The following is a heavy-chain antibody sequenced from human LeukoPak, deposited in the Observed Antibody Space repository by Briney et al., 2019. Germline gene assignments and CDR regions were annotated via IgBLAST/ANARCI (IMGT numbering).Heavy chain of an antibody. Sequence: PGGSLRHSCATSGFTFSSHALSWVRQTPGKELEWVSSISVSGSTTYYADSVKGRFTISRDNSRNMLNLQMDSLRAEDTAVYYCTIDLPHKVWFDQWGQGTLVTVSS. CDR3: TIDLPHKVWFDQ. J-gene: IGHJ5*02. V-gene: IGHV3-23*01. CDR2: ISVSGSTT. CDR1: GFTFSSHA.